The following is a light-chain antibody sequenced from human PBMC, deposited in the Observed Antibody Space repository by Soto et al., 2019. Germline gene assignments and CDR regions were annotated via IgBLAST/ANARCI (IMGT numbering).Light chain of an antibody. V-gene: IGKV1-5*03. J-gene: IGKJ1*01. CDR2: QAS. Sequence: DIQMTQSPSTLSASVGDRVTITCRASQSISRWLAWYQQKPGKAPKLLIYQASSLESGVPARFSGSGSVTDFTLGVNGLQTDAFATYDCLQYNSYRTFGQGTRVESK. CDR3: LQYNSYRT. CDR1: QSISRW.